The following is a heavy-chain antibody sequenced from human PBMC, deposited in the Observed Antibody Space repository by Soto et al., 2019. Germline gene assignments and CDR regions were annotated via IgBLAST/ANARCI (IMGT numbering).Heavy chain of an antibody. CDR3: ARIKSPRENWFDP. V-gene: IGHV3-11*01. Sequence: GGSLRLSCAASGFTFSDYYMSWIRQAPGKGLEWVSYISSSGSTIYYADSVKGRFTISRDNAENSLFLQMNSLRAEDTAVYYCARIKSPRENWFDPWGQGTLVTVSS. J-gene: IGHJ5*02. CDR1: GFTFSDYY. CDR2: ISSSGSTI.